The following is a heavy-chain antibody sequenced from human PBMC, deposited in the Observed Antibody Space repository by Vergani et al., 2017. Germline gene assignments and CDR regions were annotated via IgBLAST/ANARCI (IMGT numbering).Heavy chain of an antibody. Sequence: EVQVVESGGGLVQPGGSLRLSCAASGFIFSDHYMDWVRQAPGKGLEWVGRIRNKANDYTTQYAASVKGRFTISRDDSKSYLYLQMNSLQTEDTALYYCARDFPPYCSGDGYSGNAFDIWSQGTMVTVSS. CDR3: ARDFPPYCSGDGYSGNAFDI. V-gene: IGHV3-72*01. CDR1: GFIFSDHY. D-gene: IGHD2-21*01. CDR2: IRNKANDYTT. J-gene: IGHJ3*02.